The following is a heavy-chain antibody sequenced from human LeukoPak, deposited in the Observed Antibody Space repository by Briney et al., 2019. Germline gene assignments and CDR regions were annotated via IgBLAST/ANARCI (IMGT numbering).Heavy chain of an antibody. CDR1: GFTFSSYE. Sequence: GGSLRLSCATSGFTFSSYEMNWVRQAPGKGLEWVSYISSSGSTIYYADSVKGRFTISRDNAKNSLYLQMNSLRAEDTAVYYCAKHYWGFDYWGQGTLVTVSS. CDR3: AKHYWGFDY. CDR2: ISSSGSTI. J-gene: IGHJ4*02. D-gene: IGHD7-27*01. V-gene: IGHV3-48*03.